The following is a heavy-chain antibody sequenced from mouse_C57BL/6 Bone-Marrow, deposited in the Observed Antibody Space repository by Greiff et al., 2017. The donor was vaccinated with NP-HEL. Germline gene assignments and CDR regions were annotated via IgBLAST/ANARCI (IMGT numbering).Heavy chain of an antibody. CDR3: TTWGLPYWYFDV. CDR2: IDPENGDT. V-gene: IGHV14-4*01. CDR1: GFNIKDDY. Sequence: VQLKESGAELVRPGASVKLSCTASGFNIKDDYMHWVKQRPEQGLEWIGWIDPENGDTEYASKFQGTATIPADTSSNTAYLQLSSLTSEDTAVYYCTTWGLPYWYFDVWGTGTTVTVSS. J-gene: IGHJ1*03. D-gene: IGHD2-4*01.